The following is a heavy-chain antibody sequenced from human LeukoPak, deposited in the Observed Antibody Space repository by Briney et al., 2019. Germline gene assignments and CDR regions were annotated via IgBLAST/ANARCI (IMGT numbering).Heavy chain of an antibody. CDR3: ARDSSGSWDAFDI. D-gene: IGHD3-22*01. V-gene: IGHV4-34*01. J-gene: IGHJ3*02. CDR1: GGSFSGYY. CDR2: INHSGST. Sequence: KTSETLSLTCAVYGGSFSGYYWSWIRQPPGKGLEWIGEINHSGSTNYNPSLKSRVTISVDTSKNQFSLKLSSVTAADTAVYYCARDSSGSWDAFDIWGQGTMVTVSS.